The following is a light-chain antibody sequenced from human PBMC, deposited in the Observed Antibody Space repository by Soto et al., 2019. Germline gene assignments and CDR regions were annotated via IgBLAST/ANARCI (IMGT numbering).Light chain of an antibody. V-gene: IGLV1-40*01. CDR2: ANG. CDR1: SSNIGARFD. J-gene: IGLJ1*01. Sequence: QSVLTQPPSVSGAPGQRVTVSCTGSSSNIGARFDVHWYQQLPGTAPRLLIYANGNRPSGVPDRFSGSKSGISASLAITGLQAEDEADYYCQSYDSSLRGYVFGTGTKVTVL. CDR3: QSYDSSLRGYV.